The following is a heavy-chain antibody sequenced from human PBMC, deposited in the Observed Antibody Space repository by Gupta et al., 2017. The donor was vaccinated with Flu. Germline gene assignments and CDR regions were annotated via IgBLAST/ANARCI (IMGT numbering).Heavy chain of an antibody. Sequence: YGHWVRLAPGQGLEWIGRITPNTGGTDYAQKVQGRVTMTRDMSISTDYMELNRLNSDDAAVYYCAREIAPAGTVSGGFGLWGQGTLVTVSS. V-gene: IGHV1-2*06. J-gene: IGHJ4*02. D-gene: IGHD6-13*01. CDR2: ITPNTGGT. CDR1: Y. CDR3: AREIAPAGTVSGGFGL.